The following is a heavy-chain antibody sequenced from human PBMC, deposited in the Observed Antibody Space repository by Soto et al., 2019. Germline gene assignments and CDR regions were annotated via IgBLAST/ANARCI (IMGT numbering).Heavy chain of an antibody. CDR2: IRSKAYGGNT. Sequence: GGSLRLSCTASGFTFGDYAMSWFRPAPGKGLEWVGFIRSKAYGGNTYYADSVKGRFTISRDNSRNTLYLQTNSLRGEDTAVYYCAKGAYTDGWTFDRWGQGTLVTVSS. J-gene: IGHJ4*02. CDR3: AKGAYTDGWTFDR. D-gene: IGHD6-19*01. CDR1: GFTFGDYA. V-gene: IGHV3-49*03.